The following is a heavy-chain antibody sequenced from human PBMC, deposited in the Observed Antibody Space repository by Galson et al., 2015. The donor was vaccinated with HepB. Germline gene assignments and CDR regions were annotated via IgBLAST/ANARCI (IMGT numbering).Heavy chain of an antibody. CDR1: GGSISSSNW. CDR2: IYHSGST. D-gene: IGHD6-19*01. CDR3: ARDSSGWYEAFDY. V-gene: IGHV4-4*02. Sequence: ETLSLTCAVSGGSISSSNWWSWVRQPPGKGLEWIGEIYHSGSTNYNPSLKSRVTISVDKSKNQFSLKLSSVTAADTAVYYCARDSSGWYEAFDYWGQGTLVTVSS. J-gene: IGHJ4*02.